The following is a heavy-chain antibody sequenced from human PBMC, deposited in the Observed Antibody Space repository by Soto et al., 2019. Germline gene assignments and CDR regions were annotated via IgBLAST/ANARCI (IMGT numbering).Heavy chain of an antibody. CDR1: GGSISSYY. Sequence: PSETLSLTCTVSGGSISSYYWSWIRQPPGKGLEWIGYIYYSGSTNYNPSLKSRVTISVDTSKNQFSLKLSSVTAADTAVYYCARQSGAHVDYDILTDYYYYYMDVWGKGTTVTVSS. CDR2: IYYSGST. J-gene: IGHJ6*03. V-gene: IGHV4-59*08. CDR3: ARQSGAHVDYDILTDYYYYYMDV. D-gene: IGHD3-9*01.